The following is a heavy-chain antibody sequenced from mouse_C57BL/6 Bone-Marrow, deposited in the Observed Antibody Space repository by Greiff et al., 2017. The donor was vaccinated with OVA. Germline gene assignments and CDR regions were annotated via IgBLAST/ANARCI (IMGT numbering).Heavy chain of an antibody. CDR3: GRYWGKGDWYFDV. Sequence: EVKLVESGGGLVQPGGSLSLSCAASGFTFTDYYMSWVRQPPGKALEWLGFIRNKANGYTTEYSASVKGRFTISRDTSQSSLYLQMNALRAEDSATYYCGRYWGKGDWYFDVWGTGTTVTVSS. V-gene: IGHV7-3*01. CDR2: IRNKANGYTT. J-gene: IGHJ1*03. CDR1: GFTFTDYY.